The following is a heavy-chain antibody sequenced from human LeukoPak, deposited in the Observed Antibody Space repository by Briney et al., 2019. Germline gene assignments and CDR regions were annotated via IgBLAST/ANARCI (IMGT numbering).Heavy chain of an antibody. CDR3: ARYTHYDFWSGYQGDYYMDV. D-gene: IGHD3-3*01. J-gene: IGHJ6*03. CDR1: GGSISSGSYY. CDR2: IYTSGST. V-gene: IGHV4-61*02. Sequence: SETLSLTCTVSGGSISSGSYYWSWIRQPAGKGLEWIGRIYTSGSTNYNPSLKRRVTISVDTSKNQFSLKLSSVTAADTAVYYCARYTHYDFWSGYQGDYYMDVWGKGTTVTVSS.